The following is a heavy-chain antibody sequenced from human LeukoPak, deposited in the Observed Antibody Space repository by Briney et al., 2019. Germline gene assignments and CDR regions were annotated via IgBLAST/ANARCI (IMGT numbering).Heavy chain of an antibody. Sequence: QPGGSLRLSCSASGFSFSNYVMLWVRQAPGKGLEYVSSVSTNGGSTYYADSVKGRFNLSRDNAKNSLYLQMNSLRAEDTAVYYCARMYTSAWNWGQGTLVTVSS. CDR2: VSTNGGST. CDR1: GFSFSNYV. D-gene: IGHD6-19*01. CDR3: ARMYTSAWN. J-gene: IGHJ4*02. V-gene: IGHV3-64*04.